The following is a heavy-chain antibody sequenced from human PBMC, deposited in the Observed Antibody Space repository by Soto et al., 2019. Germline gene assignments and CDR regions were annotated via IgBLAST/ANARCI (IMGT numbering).Heavy chain of an antibody. V-gene: IGHV4-39*01. CDR3: ARLRGLWFGESYYFDY. Sequence: SETLSLTCTVSGGSISSSSYYWGWIHQPPGKGLEWIGSIYYSGSTYYNPSLKSRVTISVDTSKNQFSLKLSSVTAADTAVYYCARLRGLWFGESYYFDYWGQGTLVTVSS. D-gene: IGHD3-10*01. CDR1: GGSISSSSYY. J-gene: IGHJ4*02. CDR2: IYYSGST.